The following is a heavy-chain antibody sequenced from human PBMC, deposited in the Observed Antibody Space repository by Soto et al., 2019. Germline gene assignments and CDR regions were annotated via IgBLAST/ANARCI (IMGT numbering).Heavy chain of an antibody. J-gene: IGHJ4*02. CDR2: VYYRGRS. CDR3: VSQRTSVLTQAYFDY. CDR1: GGSVGNSNYY. V-gene: IGHV4-39*01. Sequence: ETLSLTCTVSGGSVGNSNYYWGWIRQSPGKGLEWIGSVYYRGRSYSKSSVKSRVTISVDTSKNQFSLNLNSVTASDTAVYYCVSQRTSVLTQAYFDYWGPGALVTVSS. D-gene: IGHD2-8*01.